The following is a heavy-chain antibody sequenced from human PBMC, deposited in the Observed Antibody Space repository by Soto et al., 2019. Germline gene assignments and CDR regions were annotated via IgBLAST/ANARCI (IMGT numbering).Heavy chain of an antibody. CDR1: GFTFDDYT. D-gene: IGHD2-15*01. Sequence: GGSLRLSCAASGFTFDDYTMHWVRQAPGKGLEWVSLISWDGGSTYYADSVKGRFTISRDNSKNSLYLQMNSLRTEDTALYYCAKGSLVVVAATTTGPGSWGMDVWGQGTTVTVSS. CDR3: AKGSLVVVAATTTGPGSWGMDV. CDR2: ISWDGGST. V-gene: IGHV3-43*01. J-gene: IGHJ6*02.